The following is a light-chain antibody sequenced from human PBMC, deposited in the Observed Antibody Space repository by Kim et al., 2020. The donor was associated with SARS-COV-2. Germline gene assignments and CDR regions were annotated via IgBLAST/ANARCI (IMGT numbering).Light chain of an antibody. V-gene: IGKV1-16*01. CDR1: QEVGNY. Sequence: ASVGDRVTITCRAGQEVGNYLAWFQQKPGRAPKSLIYCASILQSGLPSRFSGSGSGTIFTLTISTLQPEDFATYYCQQYSRFPITFGQGTRLEIK. J-gene: IGKJ5*01. CDR3: QQYSRFPIT. CDR2: CAS.